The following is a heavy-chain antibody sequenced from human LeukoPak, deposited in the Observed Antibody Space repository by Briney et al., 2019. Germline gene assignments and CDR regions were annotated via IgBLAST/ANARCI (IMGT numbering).Heavy chain of an antibody. CDR1: GFSFSSYW. CDR2: ISSDGSII. CDR3: ASATLR. J-gene: IGHJ4*02. V-gene: IGHV3-74*01. D-gene: IGHD2/OR15-2a*01. Sequence: PGGSLRLSCAASGFSFSSYWMHWVRQAPGKGLVWVSRISSDGSIINYADSVKGRFTISRDNAKNTLYLQMNSLRAEDTAVYYCASATLRWGQGTLVTVSS.